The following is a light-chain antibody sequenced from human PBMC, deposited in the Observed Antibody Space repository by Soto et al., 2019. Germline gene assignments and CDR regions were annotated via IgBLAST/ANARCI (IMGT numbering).Light chain of an antibody. CDR2: GAS. Sequence: IVVTQSPATLSVSPGERATLSCRASQSVSSNLAWYQQKPGKAPRLLIYGASSRATGIPDRFSGSGSGTDFTLTISRLEPEDFAVYYCQQYGSSPKTFGQGTKVDNK. J-gene: IGKJ1*01. V-gene: IGKV3-20*01. CDR1: QSVSSN. CDR3: QQYGSSPKT.